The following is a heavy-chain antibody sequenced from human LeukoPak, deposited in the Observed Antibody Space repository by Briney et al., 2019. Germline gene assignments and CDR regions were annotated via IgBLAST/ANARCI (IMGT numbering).Heavy chain of an antibody. J-gene: IGHJ4*02. CDR2: INHSGST. Sequence: SETLSLTCTVSGGSITSYYWSWIRQPPGKGLEWIGEINHSGSTNYNPSLKSRVTISVDTSKNQFSLKLSSVTAADTAVYYCARGRGVVGKWGQGTLVTVSS. CDR1: GGSITSYY. D-gene: IGHD2-2*01. CDR3: ARGRGVVGK. V-gene: IGHV4-34*01.